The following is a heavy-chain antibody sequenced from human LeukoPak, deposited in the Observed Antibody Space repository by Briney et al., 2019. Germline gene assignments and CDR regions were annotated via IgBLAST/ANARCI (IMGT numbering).Heavy chain of an antibody. V-gene: IGHV1-2*02. D-gene: IGHD1-26*01. CDR1: GYTFTGYY. Sequence: GASVKVSCKASGYTFTGYYMHWVRQAPGQGLEWMGWINPNSGGTNYAQKFQGRVTMTTDTSTSTAYMELRSLRSDDTAVYYCARDVRGELIFRKWFDPWGQGTLVTVSS. CDR3: ARDVRGELIFRKWFDP. J-gene: IGHJ5*02. CDR2: INPNSGGT.